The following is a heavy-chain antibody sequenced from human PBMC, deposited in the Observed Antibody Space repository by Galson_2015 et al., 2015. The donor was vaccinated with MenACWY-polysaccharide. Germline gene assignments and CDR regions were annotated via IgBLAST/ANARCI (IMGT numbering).Heavy chain of an antibody. D-gene: IGHD3-3*01. Sequence: WFRQPPGKGLEWIGSMYYSGATYYNPSLKSRVTISVDTSKNQFSLRLTSVTAADTAMYYCARGTENFRSHLEEPWGQGTLVTVS. CDR2: MYYSGAT. V-gene: IGHV4-39*07. CDR3: ARGTENFRSHLEEP. J-gene: IGHJ4*02.